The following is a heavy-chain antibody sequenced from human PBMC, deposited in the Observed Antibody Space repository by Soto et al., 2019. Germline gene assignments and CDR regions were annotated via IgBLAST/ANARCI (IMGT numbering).Heavy chain of an antibody. Sequence: EVQLVESGGGLVQPGGSLRLSCAASGFTFSSYWMHWVRQAPGKGLVWVSRINSDGSSTDYADSVKGRFTIARDIAKNTPYMQMTRLRAADTAVYYCARDSGSYADSWGQGTLVTVSS. CDR2: INSDGSST. CDR1: GFTFSSYW. CDR3: ARDSGSYADS. J-gene: IGHJ4*02. V-gene: IGHV3-74*01. D-gene: IGHD1-26*01.